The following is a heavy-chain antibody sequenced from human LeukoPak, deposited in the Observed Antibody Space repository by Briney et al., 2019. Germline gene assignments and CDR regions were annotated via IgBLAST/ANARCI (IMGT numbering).Heavy chain of an antibody. V-gene: IGHV4-39*07. D-gene: IGHD5-18*01. CDR1: GGSISSSSYY. J-gene: IGHJ6*02. CDR2: IYYSGST. Sequence: PSETLSLTCTVSGGSISSSSYYWGWIRQPPGKGLEWIGSIYYSGSTNYNPSLKSRVTISVDTSKNQFSLKLSSVTAADTAVYYCARARSYGYPYYYYYYGMDVWGQGTTVTVSS. CDR3: ARARSYGYPYYYYYYGMDV.